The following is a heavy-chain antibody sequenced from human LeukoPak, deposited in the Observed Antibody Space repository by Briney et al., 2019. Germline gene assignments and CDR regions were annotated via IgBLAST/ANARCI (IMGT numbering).Heavy chain of an antibody. CDR2: TYYRSKWYD. J-gene: IGHJ4*02. V-gene: IGHV6-1*01. D-gene: IGHD5-24*01. CDR1: GDSVSNIGAS. CDR3: ARVRRDASPGGYFDY. Sequence: SQTLSLTCAISGDSVSNIGASWNWIRQSPSRGLEWLGRTYYRSKWYDDYAVSLKSRITINPDTPKNQFSLQLNSVTAADTAMYYCARVRRDASPGGYFDYWGQGTLVTVSS.